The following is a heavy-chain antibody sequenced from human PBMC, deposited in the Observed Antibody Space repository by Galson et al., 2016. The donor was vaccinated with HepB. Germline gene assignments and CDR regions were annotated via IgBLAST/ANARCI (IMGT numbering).Heavy chain of an antibody. J-gene: IGHJ4*02. V-gene: IGHV1-69*13. Sequence: SVKVSCKASGDTFSTIAVSWVRQAPGQGLEWMGGIIPVFGAPKYAQKLQGRVTITADESTSTAYMELSSLRFDDTAVYYCARGSSMDYLYFDFWGQGTLVTVSS. CDR2: IIPVFGAP. CDR1: GDTFSTIA. CDR3: ARGSSMDYLYFDF. D-gene: IGHD6-13*01.